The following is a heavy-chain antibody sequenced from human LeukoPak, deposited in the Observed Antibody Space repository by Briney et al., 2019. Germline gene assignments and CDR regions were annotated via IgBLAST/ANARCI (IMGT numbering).Heavy chain of an antibody. D-gene: IGHD1-26*01. CDR3: ARGENSGSSHWFDP. CDR1: GGSISSYY. J-gene: IGHJ5*02. Sequence: PSETLSLTCTVSGGSISSYYWSWIRQPAGKGLEWIGRIYTSGSTNYNPSLKSRVTMSVDTSKNRFSLKLSSVTAADTAVYYCARGENSGSSHWFDPWGQGTLVTVSS. V-gene: IGHV4-4*07. CDR2: IYTSGST.